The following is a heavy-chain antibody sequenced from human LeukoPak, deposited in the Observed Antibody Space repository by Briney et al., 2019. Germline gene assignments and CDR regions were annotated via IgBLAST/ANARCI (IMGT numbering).Heavy chain of an antibody. D-gene: IGHD6-6*01. CDR1: GFTFSTYA. V-gene: IGHV3-30-3*01. Sequence: GGSLRLSCAASGFTFSTYAMHWVRQPPGKGLEWVAVISYDASNEYYADSVKGRFTISRDNSQNTLYLQMNSLRAEDTAVYYCAKARAARPNYYFDYWGQGTLVTVSS. CDR2: ISYDASNE. J-gene: IGHJ4*02. CDR3: AKARAARPNYYFDY.